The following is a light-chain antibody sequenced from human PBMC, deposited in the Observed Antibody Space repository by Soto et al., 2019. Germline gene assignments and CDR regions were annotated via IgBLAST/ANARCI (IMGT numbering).Light chain of an antibody. CDR3: QQSNT. V-gene: IGKV1-39*01. CDR2: AAS. J-gene: IGKJ5*01. Sequence: DIQMTQSPSSLSASVGDRVTITCRASQSISSYLNWHQQKPGKAPKLLIYAASSLQSGVPSRFSGSGSGTDFTLTISSLQPEDFATYYCQQSNTFGQGTRLEIK. CDR1: QSISSY.